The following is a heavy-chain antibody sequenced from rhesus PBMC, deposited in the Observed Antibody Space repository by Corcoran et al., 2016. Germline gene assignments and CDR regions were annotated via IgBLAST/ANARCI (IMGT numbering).Heavy chain of an antibody. D-gene: IGHD6S26*01. Sequence: QVQLQESGPGLVKPSETLSLTCAVSGGSISDDSYWSWLRQPPGKGLEWIGYIYGSGGGTNYNPSLKNRVTISIDTSKNQFSLKLSSVTAADTAVYYCARDRIGIAAAGPPQYYFDYWGQGVLVTVSS. CDR2: IYGSGGGT. CDR3: ARDRIGIAAAGPPQYYFDY. V-gene: IGHV4-106*01. J-gene: IGHJ4*01. CDR1: GGSISDDSY.